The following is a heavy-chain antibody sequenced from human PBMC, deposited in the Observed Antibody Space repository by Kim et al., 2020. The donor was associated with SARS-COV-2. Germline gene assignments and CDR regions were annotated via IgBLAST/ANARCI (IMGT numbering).Heavy chain of an antibody. Sequence: KGRFTISRDNSKNTLYLQMSSLRAEDTAVYYCVSPSVNGYNYGSLSPAGDWGQGTLVTVSS. CDR3: VSPSVNGYNYGSLSPAGD. V-gene: IGHV3-64D*06. J-gene: IGHJ4*02. D-gene: IGHD5-18*01.